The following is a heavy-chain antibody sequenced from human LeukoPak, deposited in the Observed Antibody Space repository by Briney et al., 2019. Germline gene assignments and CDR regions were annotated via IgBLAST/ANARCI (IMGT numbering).Heavy chain of an antibody. J-gene: IGHJ3*02. CDR1: GGSISSSSYY. Sequence: PSENLSLTCTVSGGSISSSSYYWGWIRQPPGKGLEWIGSIYYSGSTYYNPSLKSRVTISVDKSKNQFSLKLSSVTAADTAVYYCATQGNAFDIWGQGTMVTVSS. V-gene: IGHV4-39*07. CDR3: ATQGNAFDI. CDR2: IYYSGST.